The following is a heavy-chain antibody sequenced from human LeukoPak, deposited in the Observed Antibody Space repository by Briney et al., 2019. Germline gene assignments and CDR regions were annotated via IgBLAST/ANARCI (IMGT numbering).Heavy chain of an antibody. V-gene: IGHV4-59*11. CDR3: TSGLPFSGYDYQKLPDS. J-gene: IGHJ4*02. Sequence: SETLSLTCTVCGGFISTHYWSWIRQPPGKGLEWIGYLYYNGDKNFNPSLKSRVTISMDTSKNQFSLKLTSVTAADTAVYYCTSGLPFSGYDYQKLPDSWGQGSMVTVSS. D-gene: IGHD5-12*01. CDR1: GGFISTHY. CDR2: LYYNGDK.